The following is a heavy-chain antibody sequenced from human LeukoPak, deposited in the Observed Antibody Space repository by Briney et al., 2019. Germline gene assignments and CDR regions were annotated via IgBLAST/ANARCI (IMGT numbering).Heavy chain of an antibody. CDR1: GGSFSGYY. J-gene: IGHJ3*02. D-gene: IGHD5-12*01. Sequence: SETLSLTCVVYGGSFSGYYWSWIRQPPGKGLEWIGEINHSGSTNYNPSLKSRVTISVDTSKNQFSLKLSSVTAADTAVYYCARNGGQSSGYLKDAFDIWGQGTMVTVSS. CDR2: INHSGST. V-gene: IGHV4-34*01. CDR3: ARNGGQSSGYLKDAFDI.